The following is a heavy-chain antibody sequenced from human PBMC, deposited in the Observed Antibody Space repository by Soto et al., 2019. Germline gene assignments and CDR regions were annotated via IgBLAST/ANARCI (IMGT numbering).Heavy chain of an antibody. V-gene: IGHV1-3*01. J-gene: IGHJ6*02. CDR2: INAGNGNT. Sequence: QVQLVQSGAEVKKPGASVKVSCKASGYTFTSYAIHWVRQAPGQRLEWMGWINAGNGNTKYSQKFQGRVTITRDTSASTAYMELSSLRYEDTAVHYCAIAPGSGGMDVWGQGTTVTVSS. D-gene: IGHD3-10*01. CDR3: AIAPGSGGMDV. CDR1: GYTFTSYA.